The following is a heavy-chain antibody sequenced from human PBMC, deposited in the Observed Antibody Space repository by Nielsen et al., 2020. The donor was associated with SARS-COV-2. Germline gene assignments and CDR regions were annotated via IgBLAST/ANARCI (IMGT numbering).Heavy chain of an antibody. CDR1: GYIFTSYG. D-gene: IGHD1-26*01. CDR2: ISTSTGNP. J-gene: IGHJ4*02. Sequence: ASVTVSCKASGYIFTSYGMNWVRQAPGQGLEWMGWISTSTGNPSNAQGFTGRFVFSLDTSVTTAYLEITNLKAEDTAVYYCARPRVGSALGTDYWGQGTLVTVSS. V-gene: IGHV7-4-1*02. CDR3: ARPRVGSALGTDY.